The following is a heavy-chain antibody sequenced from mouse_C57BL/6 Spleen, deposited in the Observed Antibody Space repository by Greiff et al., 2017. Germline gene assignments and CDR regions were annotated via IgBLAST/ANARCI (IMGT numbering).Heavy chain of an antibody. CDR2: IDPSDSYT. CDR3: ARGFYYDCVVFDY. J-gene: IGHJ2*01. Sequence: QVQLQQPGAELVMPGASVKLSCKASGYTFTSYWMHWVQQRPGQGLEWIGEIDPSDSYTNYNKKFKGKSTLTVDKSSSTTYMQLSSLTSEDSAVYDCARGFYYDCVVFDYWGQGTTLTGSS. V-gene: IGHV1-69*01. D-gene: IGHD2-4*01. CDR1: GYTFTSYW.